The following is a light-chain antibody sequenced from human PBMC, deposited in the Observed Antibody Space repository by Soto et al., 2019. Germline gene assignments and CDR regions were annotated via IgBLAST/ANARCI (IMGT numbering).Light chain of an antibody. Sequence: EIVLTQYPATLSVSPGERATLSCRATETVSTNLAWFQRKAGQPPRLLIYGSSTRATGVPDRFSGSGSGTEFALIISSLQSEDVAVYYCQQYSNWPPAITFGQGTRLENK. CDR2: GSS. V-gene: IGKV3-15*01. CDR3: QQYSNWPPAIT. CDR1: ETVSTN. J-gene: IGKJ5*01.